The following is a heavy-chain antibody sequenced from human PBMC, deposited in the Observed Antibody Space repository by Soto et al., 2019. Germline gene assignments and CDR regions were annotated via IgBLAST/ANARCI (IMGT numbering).Heavy chain of an antibody. J-gene: IGHJ4*02. CDR2: ISAYNGNT. CDR1: GYTFTSYG. D-gene: IGHD6-6*01. V-gene: IGHV1-18*01. Sequence: ASVKVSCKASGYTFTSYGISWVRQAPGQGLEWMGWISAYNGNTNYAQKLQGRVTMTTDTSTSTAYMELRSLRSDDTAVYYCARADSSSSLWYFDYWGQGTLVTVSS. CDR3: ARADSSSSLWYFDY.